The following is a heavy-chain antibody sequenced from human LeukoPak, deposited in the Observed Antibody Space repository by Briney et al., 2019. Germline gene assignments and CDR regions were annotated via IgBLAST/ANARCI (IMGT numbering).Heavy chain of an antibody. CDR3: ARAVRPPFESYNSSGVDV. V-gene: IGHV3-30*02. CDR2: IRYDGSNK. J-gene: IGHJ6*04. Sequence: GGSLRLSCAASGFTFSSYGMHWVRQAPGKGLEWVAFIRYDGSNKYYADSVKGRFTISRDNSKNTLYLQMNSLRAEDTAVYYCARAVRPPFESYNSSGVDVWGKGTTVTVSS. D-gene: IGHD6-6*01. CDR1: GFTFSSYG.